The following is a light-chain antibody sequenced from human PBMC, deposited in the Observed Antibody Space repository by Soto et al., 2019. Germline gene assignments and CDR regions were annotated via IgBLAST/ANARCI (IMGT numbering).Light chain of an antibody. CDR3: LQYALYPWT. Sequence: DIQMTQSPSTLSASVGDRVTITCPASQSISSWLAWYQQKPGKAPKLLIYKASSLESGGPSRFSGSRSGTEFTLAIRSLQPDEFATYDCLQYALYPWTFGQGTKVEV. CDR1: QSISSW. J-gene: IGKJ1*01. CDR2: KAS. V-gene: IGKV1-5*03.